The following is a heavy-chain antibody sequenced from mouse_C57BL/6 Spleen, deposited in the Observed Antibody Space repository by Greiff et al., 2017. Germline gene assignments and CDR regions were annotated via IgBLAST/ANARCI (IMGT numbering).Heavy chain of an antibody. D-gene: IGHD1-1*01. CDR2: IDLSDSYT. CDR3: ARSDYYGSSRGYYAMDY. V-gene: IGHV1-69*01. Sequence: QVQLQQPGAELVMPGASVKLSCKASGYTFTSYWMHWVKQRPGEGLEWIGEIDLSDSYTNYNQKFKGKSTLTVDKSSSTAYMQLSSLTSEDSAVYYCARSDYYGSSRGYYAMDYWGQGTSVTVSS. CDR1: GYTFTSYW. J-gene: IGHJ4*01.